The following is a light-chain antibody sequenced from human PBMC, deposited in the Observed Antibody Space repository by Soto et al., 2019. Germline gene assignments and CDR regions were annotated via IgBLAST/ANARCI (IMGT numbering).Light chain of an antibody. V-gene: IGKV1-9*01. Sequence: IQVTQSASSLSASLGDRVTITCEASRGISSYLAWYQQKPGEAPKLLVYSASTLQSGVPSRFSGSLYGPDFNLTISSLQTEDSATYFCQQLNSYPQTFGQGTRLEIK. J-gene: IGKJ5*01. CDR1: RGISSY. CDR2: SAS. CDR3: QQLNSYPQT.